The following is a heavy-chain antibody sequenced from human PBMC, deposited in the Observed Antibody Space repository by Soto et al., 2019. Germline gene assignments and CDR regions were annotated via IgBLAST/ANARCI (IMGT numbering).Heavy chain of an antibody. J-gene: IGHJ5*02. CDR3: ASNAGITGTTSFDP. CDR1: GGSISSGGYY. Sequence: SETLSLTCTVSGGSISSGGYYWSWIRQHPGKGLEWIGYIYYSGSTYYNPSLKSRVTISVDTSKNQFSLKLSSLRSEDTAVYYCASNAGITGTTSFDPWGQGTLVTVSS. CDR2: IYYSGST. V-gene: IGHV4-31*03. D-gene: IGHD1-7*01.